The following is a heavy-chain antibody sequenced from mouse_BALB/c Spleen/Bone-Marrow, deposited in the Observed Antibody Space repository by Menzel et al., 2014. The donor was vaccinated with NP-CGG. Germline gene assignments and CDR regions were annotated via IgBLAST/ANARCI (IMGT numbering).Heavy chain of an antibody. CDR2: INPYSGDT. V-gene: IGHV1-37*01. CDR1: GYSFTGFF. CDR3: GRRDGSYHWYFDV. Sequence: VQLKQSGPELVKPGASVKISCKASGYSFTGFFMNWVKQSHGKSLEWIGRINPYSGDTFYNQKFKDKATLTVDKSSNTAHMELLSLTSEDSAVYYCGRRDGSYHWYFDVWGARTTVTVSS. J-gene: IGHJ1*01. D-gene: IGHD1-1*02.